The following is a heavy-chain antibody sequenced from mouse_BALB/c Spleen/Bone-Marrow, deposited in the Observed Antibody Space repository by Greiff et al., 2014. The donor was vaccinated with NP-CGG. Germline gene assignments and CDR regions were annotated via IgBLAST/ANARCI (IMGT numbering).Heavy chain of an antibody. CDR1: GYTFTSYW. CDR2: IYPGSGST. D-gene: IGHD2-14*01. CDR3: TREVRRYAMDY. J-gene: IGHJ4*01. V-gene: IGHV1S22*01. Sequence: SGSELVRPGASVKLSCKASGYTFTSYWMHWVKQRPGQGLEWIGNIYPGSGSTNYDEKFKSKATLTVDTSSSTAYMQLSSLTSEDSAVCYCTREVRRYAMDYWGQGTSVTVSS.